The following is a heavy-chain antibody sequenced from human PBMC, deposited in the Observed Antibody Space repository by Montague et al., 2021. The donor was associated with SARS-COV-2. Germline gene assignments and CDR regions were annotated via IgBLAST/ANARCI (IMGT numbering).Heavy chain of an antibody. CDR3: ARQGSDYSSSTRCYGADHPFDI. V-gene: IGHV4-59*08. CDR2: ISYIGST. D-gene: IGHD2-2*01. J-gene: IGHJ3*02. Sequence: SETLSLTCTVSGGTISSYYYSWIRQPPGKALEWIGYISYIGSTNYNSFLRSRVTVSIDTSKNQFSLKLSSVTAADSAVYYCARQGSDYSSSTRCYGADHPFDIWGQGTMVTVSS. CDR1: GGTISSYY.